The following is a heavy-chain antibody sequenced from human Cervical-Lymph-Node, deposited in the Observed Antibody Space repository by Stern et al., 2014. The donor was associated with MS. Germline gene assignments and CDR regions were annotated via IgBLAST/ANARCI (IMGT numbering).Heavy chain of an antibody. CDR2: IYTSGST. CDR1: GGSISSGSYY. Sequence: QVQLQESGPGLVKPSQTLSLTCTVSGGSISSGSYYWSWIRQPAGKGLEWIGRIYTSGSTNYNPSLQSRVTISADTSKHQFSLKLSSVTAADTAVYYCARGYCSGGSCYPPGYWGQGTLVTVSS. V-gene: IGHV4-61*02. D-gene: IGHD2-15*01. CDR3: ARGYCSGGSCYPPGY. J-gene: IGHJ4*02.